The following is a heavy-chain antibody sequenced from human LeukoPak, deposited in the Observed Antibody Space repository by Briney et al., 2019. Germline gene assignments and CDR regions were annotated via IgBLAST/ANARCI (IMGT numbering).Heavy chain of an antibody. J-gene: IGHJ6*03. D-gene: IGHD1-14*01. CDR1: GYTFTGYY. CDR3: ARDLNREAPSYYMDG. V-gene: IGHV1-2*04. Sequence: ASVKVSCKASGYTFTGYYMHWVRQAPGQGLEWMGWINPNSGGTNYAQKFQGWATMTRDTSISTAYMELSRLRSDDTAVYYCARDLNREAPSYYMDGWGKGTTVTVSS. CDR2: INPNSGGT.